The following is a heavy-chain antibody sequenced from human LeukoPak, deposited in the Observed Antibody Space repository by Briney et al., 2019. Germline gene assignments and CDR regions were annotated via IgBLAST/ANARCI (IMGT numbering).Heavy chain of an antibody. CDR2: INAGNGNT. Sequence: ASVKVSCNSSGYTFTIFAIHWVRQAPGHRLEWMGWINAGNGNTKYSQKFQGRVTITRDTSASTAYMELSSLRSEDTVFFFKQKTAYEILTGEIHNWFDPWGQGTLVTVSS. CDR3: QKTAYEILTGEIHNWFDP. D-gene: IGHD3-9*01. J-gene: IGHJ5*02. V-gene: IGHV1-3*01. CDR1: GYTFTIFA.